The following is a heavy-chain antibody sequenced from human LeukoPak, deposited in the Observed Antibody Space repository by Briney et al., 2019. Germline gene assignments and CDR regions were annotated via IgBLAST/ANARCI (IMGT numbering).Heavy chain of an antibody. J-gene: IGHJ4*02. CDR3: ARRGYYYDSSGYYYFDY. CDR2: ISGSGGST. CDR1: GFTFSSYA. V-gene: IGHV3-23*01. Sequence: GGSLILSCAASGFTFSSYAMSWVRQAPGKGLEWVSAISGSGGSTYYADSVKGRFTISRDNSKNTLYLQMNSLRAEDTAVYYCARRGYYYDSSGYYYFDYWGQGTLVTVSS. D-gene: IGHD3-22*01.